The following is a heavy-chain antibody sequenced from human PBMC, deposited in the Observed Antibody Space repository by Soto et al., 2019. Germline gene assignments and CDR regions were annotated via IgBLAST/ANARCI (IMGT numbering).Heavy chain of an antibody. CDR1: GYTFSSRA. CDR3: ATLLGFSSGGSWYSHVADY. V-gene: IGHV3-23*01. D-gene: IGHD2-8*02. Sequence: EVHLWESGGDLVQPGGSLRVSCVGSGYTFSSRAMSWVRQAPGKGLEWVSGIDGGGTTDYADSVKGRFTISRVNSQDTLYLQMNSLRAEDKAVYYCATLLGFSSGGSWYSHVADYWGQGTLVTVSS. CDR2: IDGGGTT. J-gene: IGHJ4*02.